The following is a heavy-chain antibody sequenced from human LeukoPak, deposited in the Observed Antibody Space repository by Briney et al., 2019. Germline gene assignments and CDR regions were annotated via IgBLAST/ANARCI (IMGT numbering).Heavy chain of an antibody. J-gene: IGHJ4*02. V-gene: IGHV4-34*01. CDR2: INHSGST. D-gene: IGHD3-3*01. CDR3: ARGSLGVYYDFWSGYYTPFDY. CDR1: GGSFSGYY. Sequence: PSETLSLTCAVYGGSFSGYYWSWIRQPPGKGLEWIGEINHSGSTNYNPSLKSRVTISVDTSKNQFSLKLSSVTAADTAVYYCARGSLGVYYDFWSGYYTPFDYWGQGTLVTVSS.